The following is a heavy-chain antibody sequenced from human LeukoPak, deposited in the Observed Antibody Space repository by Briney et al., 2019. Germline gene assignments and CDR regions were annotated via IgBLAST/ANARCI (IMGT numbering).Heavy chain of an antibody. J-gene: IGHJ4*02. V-gene: IGHV3-23*01. CDR1: GFTFSSYA. CDR2: ISGSGGST. Sequence: GGSLRLSCAASGFTFSSYAMSWVRQAPGKGLEWVSVISGSGGSTYSADSVKGRFTISRDNSKNTLSLQMNSLRAQDTAVYFCAKSQDGGRLFHFDYWGQGTLVTVSS. D-gene: IGHD1-26*01. CDR3: AKSQDGGRLFHFDY.